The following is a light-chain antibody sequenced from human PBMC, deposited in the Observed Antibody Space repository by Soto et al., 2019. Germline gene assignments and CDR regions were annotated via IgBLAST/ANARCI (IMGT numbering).Light chain of an antibody. Sequence: QSVLTQPPSASGSPGQSLTISCTGTSXDVGGYNYVSWYQQHPGKAPKLIIYEVTKRPSGVPDRFSGSKSGNTASLTVSGLQAEDEDDYYCSSYAVNINVFGGGTKVPVL. CDR3: SSYAVNINV. CDR1: SXDVGGYNY. CDR2: EVT. V-gene: IGLV2-8*01. J-gene: IGLJ2*01.